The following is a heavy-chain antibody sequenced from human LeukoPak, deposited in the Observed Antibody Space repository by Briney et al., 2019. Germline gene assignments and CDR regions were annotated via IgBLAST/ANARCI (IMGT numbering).Heavy chain of an antibody. CDR3: ARDFFARSASFVAFDI. CDR1: GGSFSGYY. V-gene: IGHV4-34*01. CDR2: INHSGST. J-gene: IGHJ3*02. D-gene: IGHD2/OR15-2a*01. Sequence: SETLSLTCAVYGGSFSGYYWSWIRQPPGKGLEWIGEINHSGSTNYNPSLKSRVTISVDTSKNQFSLKLSSVTAADTAVYYCARDFFARSASFVAFDIWGPGTLVTVSS.